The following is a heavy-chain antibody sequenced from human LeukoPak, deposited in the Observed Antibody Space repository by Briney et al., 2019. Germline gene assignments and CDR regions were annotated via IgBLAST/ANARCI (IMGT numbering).Heavy chain of an antibody. CDR1: GFTLSSYS. V-gene: IGHV3-7*01. Sequence: GGSLRLSCAASGFTLSSYSMSWVRQAPGKGLEWVANIKQDGSEKYYVDSVKGRFTISRDNAKNSLYLQMNSLRAEDTAVYYCARDRVAALLEYYFDYWGQGTLVTVSS. J-gene: IGHJ4*02. CDR2: IKQDGSEK. D-gene: IGHD3-3*01. CDR3: ARDRVAALLEYYFDY.